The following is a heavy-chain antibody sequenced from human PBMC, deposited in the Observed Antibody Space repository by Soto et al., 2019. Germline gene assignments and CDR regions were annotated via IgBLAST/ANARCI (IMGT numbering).Heavy chain of an antibody. Sequence: ASVKVSCKASGYTSTSYGISWVRQAPGQGLEWMGWISAYNGNTNYAQKLQGRVTMTTDTSTSTAYMELRSLRSDDMAVYYCARDPRSRHYYHSSPDPNWFDHWGQGTLVTVSS. CDR3: ARDPRSRHYYHSSPDPNWFDH. CDR2: ISAYNGNT. J-gene: IGHJ5*02. CDR1: GYTSTSYG. V-gene: IGHV1-18*03. D-gene: IGHD3-22*01.